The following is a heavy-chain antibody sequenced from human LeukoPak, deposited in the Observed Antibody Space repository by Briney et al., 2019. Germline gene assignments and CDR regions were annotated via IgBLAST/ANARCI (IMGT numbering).Heavy chain of an antibody. CDR3: ASEITMVRGAHYYFDY. CDR1: GGTFSSYA. Sequence: GSSVKVSCKASGGTFSSYAISWVRQAPGQGLEWMGRIIPILGIANYAQKFQGRVTITADKSTSTAYMELSSLRSEDTAVYYCASEITMVRGAHYYFDYWGQGTLVTVSS. D-gene: IGHD3-10*01. V-gene: IGHV1-69*04. J-gene: IGHJ4*02. CDR2: IIPILGIA.